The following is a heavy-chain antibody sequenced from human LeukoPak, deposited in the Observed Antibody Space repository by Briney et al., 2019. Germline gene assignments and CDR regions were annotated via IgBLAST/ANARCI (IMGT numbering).Heavy chain of an antibody. J-gene: IGHJ4*02. CDR3: AREDNWLLLPGRSSGYFDY. CDR1: GYTLTGYY. CDR2: INPNSGGT. D-gene: IGHD3-22*01. Sequence: ASVKVSCKASGYTLTGYYMHWVRQAPGQGLEWMGWINPNSGGTNYAQKFQGRVTMTRDTSTSTVYMELSSLRSEDTAVYYCAREDNWLLLPGRSSGYFDYWGQGTLVTVSS. V-gene: IGHV1-2*02.